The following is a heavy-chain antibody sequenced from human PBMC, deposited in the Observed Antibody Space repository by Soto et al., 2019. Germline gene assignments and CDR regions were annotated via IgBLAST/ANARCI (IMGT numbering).Heavy chain of an antibody. Sequence: SETLSLTCAVSGGSISSGGYSWSWIRQPPGKGLEWIGYIYHSGSTYHNPSLKSRVTISVDRSKNQFSLKMSSVTAADTAVYYCARLATRYYFDYWGQGTLVTVSS. J-gene: IGHJ4*02. V-gene: IGHV4-30-2*02. CDR3: ARLATRYYFDY. CDR1: GGSISSGGYS. D-gene: IGHD1-1*01. CDR2: IYHSGST.